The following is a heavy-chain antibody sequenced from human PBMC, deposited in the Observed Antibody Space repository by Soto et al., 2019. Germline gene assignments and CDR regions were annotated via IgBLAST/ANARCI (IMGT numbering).Heavy chain of an antibody. J-gene: IGHJ3*02. CDR2: IIPIFGTA. D-gene: IGHD5-18*01. Sequence: QVQLVQSGAEVKKPGSSVKVSCKASGGTFSSYAISWVRQAPGQGLEWMGGIIPIFGTANYGQKFQGRGRITADESTSTAYMELSSMRSEDTAVYYCARPTASYSYGYFGSAFDIWGQGTMVTVSS. V-gene: IGHV1-69*01. CDR1: GGTFSSYA. CDR3: ARPTASYSYGYFGSAFDI.